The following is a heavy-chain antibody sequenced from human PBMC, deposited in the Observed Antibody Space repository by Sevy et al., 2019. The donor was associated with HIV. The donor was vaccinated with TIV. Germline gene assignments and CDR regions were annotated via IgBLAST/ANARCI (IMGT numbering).Heavy chain of an antibody. CDR3: ARESGYCSSTSCRSYYYYGMDV. CDR2: IYTSGST. J-gene: IGHJ6*02. CDR1: GGSISSYY. V-gene: IGHV4-4*07. Sequence: SETLSLTCTVSGGSISSYYWSWIRQPAGKGLEWIGRIYTSGSTNYNPSLKSRVTMSVDTSKNQFSLKLNSVTAADTAVYYCARESGYCSSTSCRSYYYYGMDVWGQGTTVTVSS. D-gene: IGHD2-2*01.